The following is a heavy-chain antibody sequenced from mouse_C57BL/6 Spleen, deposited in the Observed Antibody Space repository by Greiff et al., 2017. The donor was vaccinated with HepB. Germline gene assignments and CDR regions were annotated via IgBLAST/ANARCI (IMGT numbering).Heavy chain of an antibody. Sequence: DVMLVESGGGLVKPGGSLKLSCAASGFTFSSYAMSWVRQTPEKRLEWVATISDGGSYTYYPDNVKGRFTISRDNAKNNLYLQMSHLKSEDTAMYYCARRYYYGSPGYFDVWGTGTTVTVSS. CDR3: ARRYYYGSPGYFDV. V-gene: IGHV5-4*03. J-gene: IGHJ1*03. CDR1: GFTFSSYA. CDR2: ISDGGSYT. D-gene: IGHD1-1*01.